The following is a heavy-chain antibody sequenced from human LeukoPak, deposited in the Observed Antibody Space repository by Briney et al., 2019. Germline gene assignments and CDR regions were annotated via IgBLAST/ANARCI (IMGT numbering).Heavy chain of an antibody. CDR3: ARSSLRYFDWLLHFDY. CDR1: GGSFSGYY. V-gene: IGHV4-34*01. CDR2: INHSGST. Sequence: SETLSLTCAVYGGSFSGYYWSWTRQPPGKGLEWIGEINHSGSTNYNPSLKSRVTISVDTSKNQFSLKLSSVTAADTAVYYCARSSLRYFDWLLHFDYWGQGTLVTVSS. J-gene: IGHJ4*02. D-gene: IGHD3-9*01.